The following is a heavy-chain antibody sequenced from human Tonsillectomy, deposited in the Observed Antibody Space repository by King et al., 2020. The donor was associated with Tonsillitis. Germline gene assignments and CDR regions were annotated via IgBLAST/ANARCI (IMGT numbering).Heavy chain of an antibody. D-gene: IGHD4-23*01. J-gene: IGHJ4*02. V-gene: IGHV3-7*01. CDR3: VPQLSYSDYGGADH. Sequence: VQLVESGGGLVQPGGSLRLSCTASGFTFSKYWMHWVRQAPGKGLEWVANIPYDASYENYVDSVKGRFTISRDNAKNSLFLEMNSLRDDDTAVYYCVPQLSYSDYGGADHWGQGTLVTVSS. CDR1: GFTFSKYW. CDR2: IPYDASYE.